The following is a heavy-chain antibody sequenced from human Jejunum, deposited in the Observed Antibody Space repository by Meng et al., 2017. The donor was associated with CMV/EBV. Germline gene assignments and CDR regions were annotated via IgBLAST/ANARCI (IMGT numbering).Heavy chain of an antibody. CDR1: GFTFSTYW. V-gene: IGHV3-74*01. CDR2: ITTDGPT. CDR3: TGLDY. Sequence: GQLVESGGGLVQPVGSLRLSCAASGFTFSTYWMHWVRQEPGKGLLWVSRITTDGPTNYADSVKGRFSISRDNAKNTLYLQMNSLRAEDTGVYYCTGLDYWGQGTLVTVSS. J-gene: IGHJ4*02.